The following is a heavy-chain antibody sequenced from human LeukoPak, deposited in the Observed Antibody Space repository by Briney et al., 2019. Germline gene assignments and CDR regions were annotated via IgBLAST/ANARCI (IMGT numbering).Heavy chain of an antibody. CDR3: ASDLYSYGYYY. V-gene: IGHV4-59*08. J-gene: IGHJ4*02. CDR2: IYYSGST. Sequence: PSETLSLTCTVSGGSISSYYWSWIRQPPGKGLEWIGYIYYSGSTNYNPSLKSRVTISVDTSKNQFSLKLSSVTAADTAVYYCASDLYSYGYYYWGQGTLVTVSS. D-gene: IGHD5-18*01. CDR1: GGSISSYY.